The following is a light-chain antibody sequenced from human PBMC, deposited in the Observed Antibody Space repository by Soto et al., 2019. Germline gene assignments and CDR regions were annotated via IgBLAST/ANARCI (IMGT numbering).Light chain of an antibody. CDR1: QSVLYSSNNKNY. CDR2: WAS. J-gene: IGKJ1*01. V-gene: IGKV4-1*01. CDR3: QQYYSTSSS. Sequence: DIVMTQSPDSLAVSLGERATINCKSSQSVLYSSNNKNYLDWYQQKPGQPPKLLIYWASTRESGVPDRFSGSGSGTDFTLTISSLQAEDVAVYYCQQYYSTSSSFGQGTKVEIK.